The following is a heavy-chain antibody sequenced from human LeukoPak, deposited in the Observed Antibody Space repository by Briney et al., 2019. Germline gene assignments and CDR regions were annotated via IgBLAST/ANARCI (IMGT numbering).Heavy chain of an antibody. D-gene: IGHD6-6*01. CDR2: INHSGST. Sequence: SETLSLTCAVYGGSFSGYYWSWIRQPPGKGLEWIGEINHSGSTNYNPSLKSRVTISVDTSKSQFSLKLSSVTAADTAVYYCARSIPRDAFDIWGQGTMVTVSS. CDR1: GGSFSGYY. CDR3: ARSIPRDAFDI. V-gene: IGHV4-34*01. J-gene: IGHJ3*02.